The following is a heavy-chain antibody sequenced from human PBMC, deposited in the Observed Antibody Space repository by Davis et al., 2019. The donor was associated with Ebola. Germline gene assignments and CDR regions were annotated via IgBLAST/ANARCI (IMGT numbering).Heavy chain of an antibody. J-gene: IGHJ5*02. CDR1: GYTFTNYG. D-gene: IGHD6-19*01. V-gene: IGHV1-18*04. CDR3: ARDRTIAVAGVFWFDP. CDR2: INPHNGNT. Sequence: ASVKVSCKASGYTFTNYGITWVRQAPGQGLEWMGWINPHNGNTNYAQKFQGRVTITADKSTSTAYMELSSLRSKDTAVYYCARDRTIAVAGVFWFDPWGQGTLVTVSS.